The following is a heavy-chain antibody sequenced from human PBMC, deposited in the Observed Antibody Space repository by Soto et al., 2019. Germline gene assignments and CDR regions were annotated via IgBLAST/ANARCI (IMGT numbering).Heavy chain of an antibody. Sequence: GGSLRLSCAASGFTFSSYWMHWVRQAPGKGLVWVSRINSDGSSTSYADSVKGRFTISRDNAKSTLYLQMNSLRAEDTAVYYCARDETATPAPFDYWGQGTLVTVSS. CDR2: INSDGSST. CDR1: GFTFSSYW. J-gene: IGHJ4*02. CDR3: ARDETATPAPFDY. V-gene: IGHV3-74*01.